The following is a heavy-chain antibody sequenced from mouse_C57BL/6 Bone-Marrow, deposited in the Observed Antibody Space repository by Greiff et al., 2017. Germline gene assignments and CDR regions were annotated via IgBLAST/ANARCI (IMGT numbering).Heavy chain of an antibody. J-gene: IGHJ4*01. CDR1: GYTFTSYW. V-gene: IGHV1-72*01. D-gene: IGHD1-1*01. Sequence: QVQLQQPVAELVKPGASVTLSCTASGYTFTSYWMHWVKQRPGRGLGWFGRIVANSGGTKYNEKFKSKATLTVDKPSSTAYMQLSSLSSEDSAFYYCARDYYCSSVYAMDWWGQGASAPVSS. CDR3: ARDYYCSSVYAMDW. CDR2: IVANSGGT.